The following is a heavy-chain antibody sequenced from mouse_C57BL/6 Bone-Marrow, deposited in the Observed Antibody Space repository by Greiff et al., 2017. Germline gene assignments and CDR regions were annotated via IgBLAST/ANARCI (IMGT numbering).Heavy chain of an antibody. V-gene: IGHV1-59*01. CDR1: GYTFTSYW. CDR2: IDPSDSYT. D-gene: IGHD1-1*01. J-gene: IGHJ2*01. Sequence: VQLQQPGAELVRPGTSVKLSCKASGYTFTSYWMHWVKQRPGQGLEWIGVIDPSDSYTNYNQKFKGKATLTVDTSSSTAYMQLSSLTSEDSAVYYCARFRAYYGSSYGYWGQGTTLTVSS. CDR3: ARFRAYYGSSYGY.